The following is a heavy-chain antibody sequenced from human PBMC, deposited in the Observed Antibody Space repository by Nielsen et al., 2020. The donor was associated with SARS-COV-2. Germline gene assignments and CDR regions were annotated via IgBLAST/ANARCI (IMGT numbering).Heavy chain of an antibody. V-gene: IGHV3-53*01. J-gene: IGHJ6*02. D-gene: IGHD5-18*01. CDR3: AKGFQAVDTAMGVNYYYGMDV. Sequence: WIRQPPGKGLEWVSVIYSGGSTYYADSVKGRFTISRDNSKNTLYLQMNSLRAEDTAVYYCAKGFQAVDTAMGVNYYYGMDVWGQGTTVTVSS. CDR2: IYSGGST.